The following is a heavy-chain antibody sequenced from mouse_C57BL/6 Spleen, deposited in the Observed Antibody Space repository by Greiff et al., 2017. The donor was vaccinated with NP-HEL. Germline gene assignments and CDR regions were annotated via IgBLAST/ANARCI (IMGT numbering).Heavy chain of an antibody. D-gene: IGHD1-1*01. CDR1: GYTFTSYW. CDR3: ARKDYGSSYFDY. J-gene: IGHJ2*01. Sequence: VQLQQPGAELVKPGASVKMSCKASGYTFTSYWITWVKQRPGQGLEWIGDIYPGSGRTNYNEKFKSKATLTVDTSSSTAYMQLSSLTSEDSAVYYCARKDYGSSYFDYWGQGTTLTVSS. V-gene: IGHV1-55*01. CDR2: IYPGSGRT.